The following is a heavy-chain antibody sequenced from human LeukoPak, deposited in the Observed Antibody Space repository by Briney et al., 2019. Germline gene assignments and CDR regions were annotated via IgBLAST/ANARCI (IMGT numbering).Heavy chain of an antibody. CDR1: GYTFTGYY. J-gene: IGHJ4*02. CDR3: ARVQVGATLDY. V-gene: IGHV1-2*02. CDR2: INPNSGGT. Sequence: EASVQVSCKASGYTFTGYYMHWVRQAPGQGLEWMGWINPNSGGTNYAQKFQGRVTMTRDTSISTAYMELSRLRSDDTAVYYCARVQVGATLDYWGQGTLVTVSS. D-gene: IGHD1-26*01.